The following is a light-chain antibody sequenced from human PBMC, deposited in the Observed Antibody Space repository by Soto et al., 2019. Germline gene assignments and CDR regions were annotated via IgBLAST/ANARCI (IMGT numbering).Light chain of an antibody. Sequence: QSVLTQPPSASGSPGQSVAISCTGTSSDVGGYNYVSWYQQHPGKAPKLMIYDVSERPSGVPDCFSGSKSGNTASLTVSGLQAEDEADYFCSSYAGTHVVFGTGTKVTVL. CDR3: SSYAGTHVV. J-gene: IGLJ1*01. V-gene: IGLV2-8*01. CDR1: SSDVGGYNY. CDR2: DVS.